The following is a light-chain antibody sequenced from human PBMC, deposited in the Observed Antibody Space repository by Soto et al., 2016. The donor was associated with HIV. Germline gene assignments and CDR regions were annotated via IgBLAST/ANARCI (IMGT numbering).Light chain of an antibody. Sequence: SYELTQPPSVSVAPGETARITCGGNNIEDKSVHWYQQRPGQAPVVVVYDDSDRPSGIPERFSGSNSGNTATLTISRVEAGDEADYYCQVWDSSTVLFGGGTKLTVL. CDR2: DDS. V-gene: IGLV3-21*02. CDR3: QVWDSSTVL. J-gene: IGLJ2*01. CDR1: NIEDKS.